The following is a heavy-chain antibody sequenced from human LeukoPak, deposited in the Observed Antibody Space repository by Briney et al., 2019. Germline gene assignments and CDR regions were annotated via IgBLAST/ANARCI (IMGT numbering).Heavy chain of an antibody. CDR2: ISGSGGST. CDR3: AKDRTYCTNAICYNAFDI. Sequence: GGSLRLSCAASGFTFRSHAMSWVRQAPGKGLEWVSTISGSGGSTYYADSGKGRFTVSRDNSKNTLYLQMNSLRAEDTAVYYCAKDRTYCTNAICYNAFDIWGQGTMITVSS. D-gene: IGHD2-8*01. CDR1: GFTFRSHA. J-gene: IGHJ3*02. V-gene: IGHV3-23*01.